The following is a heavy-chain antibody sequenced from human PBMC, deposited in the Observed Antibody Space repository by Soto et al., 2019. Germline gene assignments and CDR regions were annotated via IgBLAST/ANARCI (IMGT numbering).Heavy chain of an antibody. D-gene: IGHD2-15*01. V-gene: IGHV4-61*01. Sequence: QVQLQESGPGLVKPSETLSLTCTVSGGSVSSGSYYWSWMRQPPGKGLERIGYIYYSGSTNYNPSLKSRVTISVDTSKNQFSLKLSSVTAADTAVYYCATGYSDAFDIWGQGTMVTVSS. CDR3: ATGYSDAFDI. J-gene: IGHJ3*02. CDR1: GGSVSSGSYY. CDR2: IYYSGST.